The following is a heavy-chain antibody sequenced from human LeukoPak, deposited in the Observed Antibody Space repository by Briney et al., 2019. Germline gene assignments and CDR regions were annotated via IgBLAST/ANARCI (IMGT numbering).Heavy chain of an antibody. Sequence: GGSLRLSCAASGFSFSNAWMNWVRQAPGKGLEWVGRILSKTSGGTTDYATPVKGRFTISRDDSKNMLYLHMNSLQIEDTAVNYCADYYASGSYPPWGQGTLVTVSS. V-gene: IGHV3-15*07. D-gene: IGHD3-10*01. CDR1: GFSFSNAW. J-gene: IGHJ5*02. CDR2: ILSKTSGGTT. CDR3: ADYYASGSYPP.